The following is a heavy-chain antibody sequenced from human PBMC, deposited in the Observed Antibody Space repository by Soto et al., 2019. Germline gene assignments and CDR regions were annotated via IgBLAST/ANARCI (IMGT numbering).Heavy chain of an antibody. V-gene: IGHV3-7*01. CDR1: GFTIGDYW. J-gene: IGHJ4*02. CDR2: IKEDGSEK. Sequence: DVQLVESGGGLVQPGGSLRLSCAASGFTIGDYWMSWVRQAPGKGLEWVANIKEDGSEKYYVDSVKGRFTISRDSAKNSLYLQMNSLRGEDTAVYYCARTIVVVVPDNFDHWGQGTLVTVSS. D-gene: IGHD3-22*01. CDR3: ARTIVVVVPDNFDH.